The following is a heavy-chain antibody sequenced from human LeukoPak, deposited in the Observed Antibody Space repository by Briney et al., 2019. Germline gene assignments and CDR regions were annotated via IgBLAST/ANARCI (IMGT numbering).Heavy chain of an antibody. CDR2: ISGSGGST. CDR3: AINEGYYYDSSGYYPIY. V-gene: IGHV3-23*01. J-gene: IGHJ4*02. CDR1: GFTFSSYA. Sequence: GGSLRLSCAAPGFTFSSYAMSWVRQAPGKGLEWVSAISGSGGSTYYADSVKGRFTISRDNSKNTLYLQMNSLRAEDTAVYYCAINEGYYYDSSGYYPIYWGQGTLVTVSS. D-gene: IGHD3-22*01.